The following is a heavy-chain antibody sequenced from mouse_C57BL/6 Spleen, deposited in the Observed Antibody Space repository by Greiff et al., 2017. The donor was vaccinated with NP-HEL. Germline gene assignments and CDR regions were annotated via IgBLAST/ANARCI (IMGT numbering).Heavy chain of an antibody. V-gene: IGHV1-82*01. D-gene: IGHD2-4*01. J-gene: IGHJ2*01. CDR1: GYAFSSSW. CDR3: ARGLYDYDGGYFDY. CDR2: IYPGDGDT. Sequence: VKLVESGPELMKPGASVKISCKASGYAFSSSWMNWVKQRPGKGLEWIGRIYPGDGDTNYNGKFKGKATLTADKSSSTAYMQLSSLTSEDSAVYFCARGLYDYDGGYFDYWGQGTTLTVSS.